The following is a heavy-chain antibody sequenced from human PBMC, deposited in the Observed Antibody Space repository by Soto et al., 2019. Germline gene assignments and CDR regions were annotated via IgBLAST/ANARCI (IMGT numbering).Heavy chain of an antibody. Sequence: ASVKVSCKASGYTFTGYYMHWVRQAPGQGLERMGWINPNSGGTNYAQKFQGWVTMTRDTSISTAYMELSRLRSDDTAVYYCARVPYSSGWQDYFDYWGQGTLVTVSS. CDR3: ARVPYSSGWQDYFDY. CDR2: INPNSGGT. D-gene: IGHD6-19*01. CDR1: GYTFTGYY. V-gene: IGHV1-2*04. J-gene: IGHJ4*02.